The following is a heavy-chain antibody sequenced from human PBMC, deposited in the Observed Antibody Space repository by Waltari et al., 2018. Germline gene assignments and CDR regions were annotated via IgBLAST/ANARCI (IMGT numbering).Heavy chain of an antibody. CDR2: MNPISGNT. V-gene: IGHV1-8*02. Sequence: QVQLVQSGAEVKKPGASVKVPCRASGYSFTPYDITWARRAPGQGLEWMGWMNPISGNTNSAQKFQGRVSMTGDPSMNTAYMELSSLTFDDTAVYYCARAVRNQLLSDPWGQGTLVVVSS. J-gene: IGHJ5*02. CDR3: ARAVRNQLLSDP. D-gene: IGHD2-2*01. CDR1: GYSFTPYD.